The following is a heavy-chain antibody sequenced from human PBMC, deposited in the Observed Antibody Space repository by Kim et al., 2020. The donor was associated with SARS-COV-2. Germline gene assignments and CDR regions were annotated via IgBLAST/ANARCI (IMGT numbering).Heavy chain of an antibody. Sequence: SETLSLTCSVSGASVSSGSYYWSWIRQPAGKGLEWIGRLYTSGSTNYNPSLKSRVTISVDTSKNHFSLRLSSVTAADTAVYYCARGDDGTYYYNMDVWGQGTTVTVSS. CDR3: ARGDDGTYYYNMDV. J-gene: IGHJ6*02. V-gene: IGHV4-61*02. CDR1: GASVSSGSYY. CDR2: LYTSGST.